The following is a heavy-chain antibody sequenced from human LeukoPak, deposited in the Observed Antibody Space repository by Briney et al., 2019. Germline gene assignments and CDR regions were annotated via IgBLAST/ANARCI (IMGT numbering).Heavy chain of an antibody. Sequence: GGSLRLSCAASGFTFSNAYMNWVRQAPGKGLEWVGRIKPKTDGETTEYAAPVKGGFTISRDDSKSTLYLQMNSLKIEDTAVYYCTTDEDWNYARKDVWGQGATVIVSS. CDR3: TTDEDWNYARKDV. D-gene: IGHD1-7*01. CDR2: IKPKTDGETT. CDR1: GFTFSNAY. J-gene: IGHJ6*02. V-gene: IGHV3-15*07.